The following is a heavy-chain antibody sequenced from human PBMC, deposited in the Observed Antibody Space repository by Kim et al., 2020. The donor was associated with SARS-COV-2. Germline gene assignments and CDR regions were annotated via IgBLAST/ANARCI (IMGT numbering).Heavy chain of an antibody. CDR1: GFTFSSYA. CDR2: IWYDGSHE. CDR3: ARRYGLGSNYNWGMDV. V-gene: IGHV3-33*01. Sequence: GGSLRLSCAASGFTFSSYAMHWVRQAPGKGLEWLTLIWYDGSHEYYADSVKGRFTISRDNSKNTLYLQMNSLRAEDTAVYFCARRYGLGSNYNWGMDVWGQGTTVTVSS. D-gene: IGHD3-10*01. J-gene: IGHJ6*02.